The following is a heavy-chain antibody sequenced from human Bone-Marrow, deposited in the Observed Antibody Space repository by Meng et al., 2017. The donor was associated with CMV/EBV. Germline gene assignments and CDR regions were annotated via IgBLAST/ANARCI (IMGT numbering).Heavy chain of an antibody. Sequence: GGSLRLSCAASGFTFSSYAMHWVRQAPGRGLEWVAFISHDGSNEYFAVSVKGRFTISRDNCKNTLFLQMNSLRAEDTAVYYCARVGYGNPPPYYYYYYGMDVWGQGTTVTVSS. V-gene: IGHV3-30*04. CDR1: GFTFSSYA. CDR3: ARVGYGNPPPYYYYYYGMDV. CDR2: ISHDGSNE. J-gene: IGHJ6*02. D-gene: IGHD5-18*01.